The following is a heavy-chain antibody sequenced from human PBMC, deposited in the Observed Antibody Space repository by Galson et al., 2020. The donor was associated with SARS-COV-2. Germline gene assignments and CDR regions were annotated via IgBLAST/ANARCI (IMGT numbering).Heavy chain of an antibody. CDR2: IYYSGST. CDR1: GGSISSGGYY. CDR3: ARDNAGGYSYGYSEY. Sequence: SETLSLTCTVSGGSISSGGYYWSWIRQHPGKGLEWIGYIYYSGSTYYNPSLKSRVTISVDTSKNQFSLKLSSVTAADTAVYYCARDNAGGYSYGYSEYWGQGTLVTVSS. J-gene: IGHJ4*02. D-gene: IGHD5-18*01. V-gene: IGHV4-31*03.